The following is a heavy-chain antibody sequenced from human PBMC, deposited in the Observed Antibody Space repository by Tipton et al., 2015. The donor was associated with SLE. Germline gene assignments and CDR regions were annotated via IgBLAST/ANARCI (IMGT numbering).Heavy chain of an antibody. CDR3: ARAMSYYYYDSSDAFDI. V-gene: IGHV3-53*04. CDR2: IYSGGST. CDR1: GFTVSSNY. D-gene: IGHD3-22*01. J-gene: IGHJ3*02. Sequence: SLRLSCAASGFTVSSNYMSWVRQAPGKGLEWVSVIYSGGSTYYADSVKGRFTISRHNSKNTLYLQMNSLRAEDTAVYYCARAMSYYYYDSSDAFDIWGQGTMVTVSS.